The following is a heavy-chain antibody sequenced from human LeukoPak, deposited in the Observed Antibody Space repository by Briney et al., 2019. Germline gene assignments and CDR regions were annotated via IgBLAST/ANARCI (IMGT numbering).Heavy chain of an antibody. J-gene: IGHJ6*02. Sequence: GASVKVSCKASGYTFTSYGISWVRQAPGQGLEWMGRISAYNGNTNYAQKLQGRVTMTTDTSTSTAYMELRSLRSDDTAVYYCARDGGGDWDYYYYYGMDVWGQGTTVTVSS. CDR1: GYTFTSYG. V-gene: IGHV1-18*01. D-gene: IGHD2-21*02. CDR2: ISAYNGNT. CDR3: ARDGGGDWDYYYYYGMDV.